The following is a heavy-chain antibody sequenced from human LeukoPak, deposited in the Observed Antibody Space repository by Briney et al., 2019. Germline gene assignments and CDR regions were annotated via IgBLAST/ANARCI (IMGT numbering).Heavy chain of an antibody. Sequence: ASVKVSCKASGYTFTGHYMHWVRQAPGQGLEWMGWISAYNGNTNYAQKLQGRVTMTTDTSTSTAYMELRGLRSDDTAVYYCARGSHISGSYYGDDYWGQGTLVTVSS. D-gene: IGHD1-26*01. J-gene: IGHJ4*02. CDR2: ISAYNGNT. V-gene: IGHV1-18*04. CDR3: ARGSHISGSYYGDDY. CDR1: GYTFTGHY.